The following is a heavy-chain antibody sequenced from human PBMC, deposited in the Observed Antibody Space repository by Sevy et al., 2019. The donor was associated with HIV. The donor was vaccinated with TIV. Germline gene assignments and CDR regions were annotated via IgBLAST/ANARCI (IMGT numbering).Heavy chain of an antibody. Sequence: ASVKVSCKASGYTFTSYGISWVRQAPGQGLEWMGWISAYNGNTNYAQKLQGRVTMTTDTSTSTAYMELRSLRSDDTAVDLLAEESKRRMVGGVKVDFYFGMGVWGQGAKVTVSS. CDR2: ISAYNGNT. CDR3: AEESKRRMVGGVKVDFYFGMGV. J-gene: IGHJ6*02. D-gene: IGHD3-22*01. V-gene: IGHV1-18*01. CDR1: GYTFTSYG.